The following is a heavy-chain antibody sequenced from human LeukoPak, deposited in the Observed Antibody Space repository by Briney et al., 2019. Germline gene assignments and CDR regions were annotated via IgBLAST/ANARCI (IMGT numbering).Heavy chain of an antibody. CDR1: GFSFSTYT. CDR2: ISARGDNS. CDR3: ANRNYYLDY. V-gene: IGHV3-23*01. Sequence: GGSLRLSCAASGFSFSTYTMAWVRQAPGQGLEWVSAISARGDNSWYADSVKGRFTISRDNSKNTLYLQMNILRAEDTAIYYCANRNYYLDYWGQGTLVTVSS. D-gene: IGHD3-10*01. J-gene: IGHJ4*02.